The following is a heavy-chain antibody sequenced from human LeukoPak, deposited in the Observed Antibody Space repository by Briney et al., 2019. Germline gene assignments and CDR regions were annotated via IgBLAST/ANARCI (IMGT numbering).Heavy chain of an antibody. CDR3: AINKAGKSLDY. Sequence: ASVKVSCKASGYTFTSYGISWVRQAPGKGLEWMGGFDPEHGETVYAQKFQGRLTMTEDTSTHTAYMELSRLRFDDTAVYYCAINKAGKSLDYWGQGTLVTVSS. D-gene: IGHD6-25*01. CDR1: GYTFTSYG. V-gene: IGHV1-24*01. CDR2: FDPEHGET. J-gene: IGHJ4*02.